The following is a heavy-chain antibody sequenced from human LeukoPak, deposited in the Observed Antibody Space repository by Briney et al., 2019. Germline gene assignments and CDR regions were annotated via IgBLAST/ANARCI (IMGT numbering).Heavy chain of an antibody. CDR2: IDTAGAT. Sequence: PGGSPRLSCAASGFTFSAFDMHWVRQVTGKRLEWVSGIDTAGATYYPGSVKGRFTISRENAKNSLYLHMNGLRAGDTAVYFCARGMGATTQALFDSWGQGALVAVSS. J-gene: IGHJ4*02. V-gene: IGHV3-13*01. D-gene: IGHD1-26*01. CDR3: ARGMGATTQALFDS. CDR1: GFTFSAFD.